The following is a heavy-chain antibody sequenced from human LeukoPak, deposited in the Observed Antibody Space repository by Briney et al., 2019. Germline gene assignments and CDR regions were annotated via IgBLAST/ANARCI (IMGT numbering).Heavy chain of an antibody. CDR1: GGSISSSSYY. Sequence: SETLSLTCTVSGGSISSSSYYWGWIRQPPGKGLEWIGSIYYSGSTNYNPSLKSRVTISVDTSKNQFSLKLSSVTAADTAVYYCARGPYGDPPDAFDIWGQGTMVTVSS. D-gene: IGHD4-17*01. V-gene: IGHV4-39*07. CDR3: ARGPYGDPPDAFDI. CDR2: IYYSGST. J-gene: IGHJ3*02.